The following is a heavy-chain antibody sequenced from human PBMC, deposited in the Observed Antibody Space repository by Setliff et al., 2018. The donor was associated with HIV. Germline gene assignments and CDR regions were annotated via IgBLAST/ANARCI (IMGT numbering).Heavy chain of an antibody. CDR3: ARDRGGSWTFDH. J-gene: IGHJ4*02. D-gene: IGHD2-15*01. Sequence: ASVKVSCKASGYTFTSYYMHWVRQAPGQGLEWMGIINPSGGSTSHAQKFQGRVTMTRDTSTSTFYMELSSLRSEDTAVYYCARDRGGSWTFDHWGQGTLVTVSS. CDR2: INPSGGST. V-gene: IGHV1-46*01. CDR1: GYTFTSYY.